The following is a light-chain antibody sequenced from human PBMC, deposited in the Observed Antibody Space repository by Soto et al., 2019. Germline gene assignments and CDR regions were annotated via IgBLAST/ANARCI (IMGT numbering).Light chain of an antibody. CDR2: DVS. V-gene: IGLV2-11*01. CDR1: SSDVGGYNY. Sequence: QSALTQPRSVSGSPGQSVTISCTGTSSDVGGYNYVSWYQQHPGKAPKLTIYDVSNRPSWVPDRISGSKSGNTASLTISGLQAEDEADYYCCSYAGSFTFVFGTGTKPTVL. CDR3: CSYAGSFTFV. J-gene: IGLJ1*01.